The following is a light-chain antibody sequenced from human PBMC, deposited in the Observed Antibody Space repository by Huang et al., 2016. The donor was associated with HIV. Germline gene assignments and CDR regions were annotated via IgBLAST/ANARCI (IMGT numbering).Light chain of an antibody. J-gene: IGKJ2*01. CDR2: LGS. CDR1: QSLLHSNGYNY. CDR3: MQALQTHT. V-gene: IGKV2-28*01. Sequence: DIVMTQSPLSLPVTPGEPASISCRSSQSLLHSNGYNYWDWYLQKPGQSPQLLIYLGSNRASGVPDRFSGSGSGTDFTLKISRVEAEDVGVYYCMQALQTHTFGQGTKLEIK.